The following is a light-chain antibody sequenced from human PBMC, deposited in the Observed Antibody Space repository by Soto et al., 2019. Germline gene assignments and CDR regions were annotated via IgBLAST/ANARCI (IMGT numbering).Light chain of an antibody. J-gene: IGKJ1*01. CDR1: QSVSST. CDR2: GAS. V-gene: IGKV3-15*01. Sequence: EIVMTQSPATLSVSPGERATLSCRASQSVSSTLAWYQQKPGQAPRLLIYGASTRATVIPARFSGGGSGTDFTLTISRLEPEDFAVYYCQQYGSSPTFGQGTKVDIK. CDR3: QQYGSSPT.